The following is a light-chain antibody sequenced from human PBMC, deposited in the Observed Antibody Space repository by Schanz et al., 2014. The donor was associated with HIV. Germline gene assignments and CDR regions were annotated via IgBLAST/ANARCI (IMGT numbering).Light chain of an antibody. V-gene: IGLV2-8*01. CDR2: EVS. CDR3: SSHAGSAKFGI. Sequence: QSVLTQPPSASGSRGQSVTISCTGTSSDVGHYDYVSWYQQHPGKAPKLMIYEVSKRPSGVPDRFSGSKSGNTASLTVSGLQAEDEADYYCSSHAGSAKFGIFGGGTKLTVL. J-gene: IGLJ2*01. CDR1: SSDVGHYDY.